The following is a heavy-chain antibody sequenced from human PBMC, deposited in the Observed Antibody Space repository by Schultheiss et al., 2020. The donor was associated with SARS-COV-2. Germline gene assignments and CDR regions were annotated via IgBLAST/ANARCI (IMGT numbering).Heavy chain of an antibody. CDR1: GGSFSGYY. J-gene: IGHJ5*02. CDR3: ARVHYDFWSGYPWGFDP. D-gene: IGHD3-3*01. CDR2: INHSGST. V-gene: IGHV4-34*01. Sequence: SQTLSLTCAVYGGSFSGYYWSWIRQPPGKGLEWIGEINHSGSTNYNPSLKSRVTISVDTSKNQFSLKLSSVTAADTAVYYCARVHYDFWSGYPWGFDPWGQGTLVTASS.